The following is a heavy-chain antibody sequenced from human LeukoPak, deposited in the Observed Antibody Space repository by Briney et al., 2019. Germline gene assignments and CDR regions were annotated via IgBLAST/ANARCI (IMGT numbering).Heavy chain of an antibody. CDR2: IKSKTDGGTT. V-gene: IGHV3-15*01. CDR3: ARGNDYGDYCFDY. D-gene: IGHD4-17*01. CDR1: GFTFSNAW. Sequence: GGSLRLSCAASGFTFSNAWMSWVRPAPGKGLEWVGRIKSKTDGGTTDYAAPVKGRFTISRDNSNNTLYLQMNSLRAEDTAVYYCARGNDYGDYCFDYWGQGTLVTVSS. J-gene: IGHJ4*02.